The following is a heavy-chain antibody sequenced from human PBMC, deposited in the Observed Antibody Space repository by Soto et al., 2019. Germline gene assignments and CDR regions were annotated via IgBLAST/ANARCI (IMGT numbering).Heavy chain of an antibody. V-gene: IGHV4-4*07. CDR2: VYVTGTT. Sequence: PSETLSLTCTVSGASISDYYWSWIRQPAGQALEWIGRVYVTGTTYFNPSLKSRVTMSVGTSNNQVSLKPSSVTAADSAIYYCARDGEYTSGWYSFDSWGPGTLVTASS. CDR3: ARDGEYTSGWYSFDS. D-gene: IGHD6-19*01. J-gene: IGHJ5*01. CDR1: GASISDYY.